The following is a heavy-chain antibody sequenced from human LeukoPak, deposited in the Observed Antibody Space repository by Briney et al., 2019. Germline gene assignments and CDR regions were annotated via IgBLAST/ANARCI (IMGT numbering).Heavy chain of an antibody. J-gene: IGHJ4*02. V-gene: IGHV1-18*01. D-gene: IGHD2-15*01. CDR3: ARDPTAYCSGGSCYSGALDY. Sequence: ASVKVSCKASGYTFTSHGISWVRQAPGQGLEWMGWISAYNGNMNYAQKLQGRATMTTDTSTGTAYMEVRSLRSDDTAVYYCARDPTAYCSGGSCYSGALDYWGQGTLVTVSS. CDR1: GYTFTSHG. CDR2: ISAYNGNM.